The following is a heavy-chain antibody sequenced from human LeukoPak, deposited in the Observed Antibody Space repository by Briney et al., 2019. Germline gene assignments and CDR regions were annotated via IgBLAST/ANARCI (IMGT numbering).Heavy chain of an antibody. Sequence: SVKVSCKASGGTFSTYAISWVRQAPGQGLEWMGGIIPIFGTANYAQKFQGRVTITADKSTSTAYMELSSLRSEDTAVYYCARGLVWHFLLDSRRDSFDIWGQGTTITVSS. D-gene: IGHD3-16*01. J-gene: IGHJ3*02. V-gene: IGHV1-69*06. CDR1: GGTFSTYA. CDR2: IIPIFGTA. CDR3: ARGLVWHFLLDSRRDSFDI.